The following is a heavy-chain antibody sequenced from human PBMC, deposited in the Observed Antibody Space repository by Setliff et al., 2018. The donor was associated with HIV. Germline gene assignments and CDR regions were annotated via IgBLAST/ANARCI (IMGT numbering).Heavy chain of an antibody. D-gene: IGHD2-21*02. CDR2: ISGSGGST. J-gene: IGHJ4*02. CDR3: ATVGGGGDCYRY. Sequence: PGGSLRLSCADPKLTFHGYAVSWVRQVPGKGLEWVSSISGSGGSTYYADSVKGRFTISRDNSKNTLYLQMSSLNTEDTAVYYCATVGGGGDCYRYWGQGALVTVSS. CDR1: KLTFHGYA. V-gene: IGHV3-23*01.